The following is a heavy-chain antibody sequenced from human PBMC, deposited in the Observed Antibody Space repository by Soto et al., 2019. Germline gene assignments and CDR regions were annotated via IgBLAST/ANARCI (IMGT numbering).Heavy chain of an antibody. Sequence: EASVKVSCKASGYTFTGYYMHWVRQAPGQGLEWMGWINPNSGGTNYAQKFQGRVTMTRDTSISTAYMELSRLRSDDTAVYYCASLYDSSGYLGFDYWGQGTLVTVSS. J-gene: IGHJ4*02. V-gene: IGHV1-2*02. CDR2: INPNSGGT. D-gene: IGHD3-22*01. CDR3: ASLYDSSGYLGFDY. CDR1: GYTFTGYY.